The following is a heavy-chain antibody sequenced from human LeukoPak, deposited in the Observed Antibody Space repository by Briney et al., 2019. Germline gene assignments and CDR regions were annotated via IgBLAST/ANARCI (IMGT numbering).Heavy chain of an antibody. V-gene: IGHV3-53*04. CDR1: GFTVSSNY. J-gene: IGHJ4*02. Sequence: GGSLRLSCAASGFTVSSNYTSWVRQAPGKGLEWVSVIYSGGSTYYADSVKGRFTISRHNSKNTLYLQMNSLRAEDTAVYYCARLVGATTMAFDYWGQGTLVTVSS. D-gene: IGHD1-26*01. CDR3: ARLVGATTMAFDY. CDR2: IYSGGST.